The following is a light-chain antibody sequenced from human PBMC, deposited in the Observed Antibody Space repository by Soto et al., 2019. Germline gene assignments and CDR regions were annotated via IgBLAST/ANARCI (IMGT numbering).Light chain of an antibody. CDR2: VNN. CDR1: TSNIGAGYD. V-gene: IGLV1-40*01. CDR3: QSYDNSLNTWV. Sequence: QAVVTQPPSVSGAPGQTVTIPCTGGTSNIGAGYDVHWYQQLPETAPKLLIFVNNNRPSGVPDRFSGSKSGTSAPLAITGLQSEDEADYYCQSYDNSLNTWVFGGGTKLTVL. J-gene: IGLJ3*02.